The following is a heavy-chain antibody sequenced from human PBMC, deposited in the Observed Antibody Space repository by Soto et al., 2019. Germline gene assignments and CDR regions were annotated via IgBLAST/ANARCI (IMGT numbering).Heavy chain of an antibody. Sequence: PGGSLRLSCAASGFTFSSYSMNWIRQATGKGVDWVSYMSSSSSTIYYADSVKGRFTISRDNAKNALYLQMNSLRAEDTAVYYCAAGGNWLVPWGQGTLVTVSS. J-gene: IGHJ5*02. CDR2: MSSSSSTI. V-gene: IGHV3-48*01. CDR3: AAGGNWLVP. D-gene: IGHD3-16*01. CDR1: GFTFSSYS.